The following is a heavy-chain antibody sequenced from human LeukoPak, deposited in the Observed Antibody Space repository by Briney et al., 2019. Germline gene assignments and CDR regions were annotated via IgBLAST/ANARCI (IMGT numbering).Heavy chain of an antibody. CDR2: ISSSSSYI. CDR1: GFTFSSYS. Sequence: GGSLRLPCAASGFTFSSYSMMWLRQAPGKGLEGVSSISSSSSYIYYADSVKGRFTISRDNAKNSLYLQMNSLRAEDTAVYYCARAGASSGWAYYFDYWGQGTLVTVSS. V-gene: IGHV3-21*01. CDR3: ARAGASSGWAYYFDY. J-gene: IGHJ4*02. D-gene: IGHD6-19*01.